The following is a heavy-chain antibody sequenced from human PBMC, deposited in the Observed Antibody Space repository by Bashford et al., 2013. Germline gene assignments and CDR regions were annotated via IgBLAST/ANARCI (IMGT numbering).Heavy chain of an antibody. J-gene: IGHJ4*02. Sequence: VRQAPGKGLEWVSSISRSSSYIYYADSVKGRFTISRDDAKNSLYLQMNSLRAEDTAVYYCASGYGDPPYFDYWGQGTLVTVSS. D-gene: IGHD4-17*01. CDR2: ISRSSSYI. CDR3: ASGYGDPPYFDY. V-gene: IGHV3-21*06.